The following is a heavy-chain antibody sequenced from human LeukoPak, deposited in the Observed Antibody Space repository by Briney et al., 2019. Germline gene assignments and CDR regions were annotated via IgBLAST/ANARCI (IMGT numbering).Heavy chain of an antibody. CDR2: ISSSSSII. V-gene: IGHV3-48*01. CDR3: ARYYIRGGPFDY. J-gene: IGHJ4*02. CDR1: GFTFNSYS. D-gene: IGHD3-10*02. Sequence: PGGSLRLSCAASGFTFNSYSMNWVRQAPGKGLEWVSYISSSSSIIYYADSVKGRFTISRDNAKNSLYLQMNSLRAEETAVYYCARYYIRGGPFDYWGQGTLVTVSS.